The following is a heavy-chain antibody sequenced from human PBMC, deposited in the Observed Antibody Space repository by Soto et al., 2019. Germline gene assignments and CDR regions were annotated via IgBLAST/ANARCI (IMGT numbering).Heavy chain of an antibody. J-gene: IGHJ6*02. CDR1: GDSVSSNSAA. D-gene: IGHD2-21*01. V-gene: IGHV6-1*01. CDR3: LRERRQGFLVFRDMDV. CDR2: TYYRSKWYN. Sequence: PSQTLSLTCAISGDSVSSNSAAWNWIRQSPSRGLEWLGRTYYRSKWYNDYAVSVKSRITINPDTSKNQFSLQLNSVTPEDTAEYYCLRERRQGFLVFRDMDVWGQGTTVTVSS.